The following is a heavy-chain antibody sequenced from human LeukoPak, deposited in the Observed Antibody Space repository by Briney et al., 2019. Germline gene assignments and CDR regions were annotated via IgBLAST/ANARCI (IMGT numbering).Heavy chain of an antibody. CDR3: ARVKEAGMVHYFDY. CDR1: GGSISSYY. CDR2: IYTSGST. Sequence: SETLSLTCTVSGGSISSYYWSWIRQPAGKGLEWIGRIYTSGSTNYDPSLKSRVTISVDTSKNQFSLKLSSVTAADTAVYYCARVKEAGMVHYFDYWGQGTLVTVSS. D-gene: IGHD3-10*01. J-gene: IGHJ4*02. V-gene: IGHV4-4*07.